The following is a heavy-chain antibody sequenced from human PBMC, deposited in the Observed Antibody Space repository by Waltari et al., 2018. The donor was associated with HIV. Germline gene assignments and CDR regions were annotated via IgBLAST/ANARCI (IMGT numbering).Heavy chain of an antibody. D-gene: IGHD2-15*01. Sequence: QLIQSTSALKRPGASVTISCRVYGYPLSDLSMQWVRQGRGQRLEWMGGFDPKNGKPVYSQRFWGRVSLAEDTSEDTAFLELNRLTSDDTAVYYCVTLYNESPLYSNFWGRGTLVTV. CDR3: VTLYNESPLYSNF. CDR1: GYPLSDLS. V-gene: IGHV1-24*01. CDR2: FDPKNGKP. J-gene: IGHJ1*01.